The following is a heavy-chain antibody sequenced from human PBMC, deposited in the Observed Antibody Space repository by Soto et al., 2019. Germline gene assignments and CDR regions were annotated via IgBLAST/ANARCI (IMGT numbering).Heavy chain of an antibody. V-gene: IGHV3-64D*06. J-gene: IGHJ4*02. CDR3: VKVGCSSTSCIPVDY. D-gene: IGHD2-2*01. CDR1: GFTFSSYA. Sequence: GGSLRLSCSASGFTFSSYAMHWVRQAPGKGLEYVSAISSNGGSTYYADSVKGRFTISRDNSKNTLYLQMSSLRAEDTAVYYCVKVGCSSTSCIPVDYWGQGTLVTVSS. CDR2: ISSNGGST.